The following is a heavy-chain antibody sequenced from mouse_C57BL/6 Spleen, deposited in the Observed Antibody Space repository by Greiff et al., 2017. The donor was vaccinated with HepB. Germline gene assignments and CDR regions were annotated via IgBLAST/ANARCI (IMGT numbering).Heavy chain of an antibody. V-gene: IGHV3-6*01. CDR1: GYSIPSGYY. CDR3: ARGLWGDY. J-gene: IGHJ4*01. CDR2: ISYDGSN. Sequence: DVKLVESGPGLVKPSQSLSLTCSVTGYSIPSGYYWNWIRQFPGNKLEWMCYISYDGSNNYNPSLKNRISITRDTSKNQFFLKLNSVTTEDTATYYCARGLWGDYWGQGTSVTVSS. D-gene: IGHD1-1*01.